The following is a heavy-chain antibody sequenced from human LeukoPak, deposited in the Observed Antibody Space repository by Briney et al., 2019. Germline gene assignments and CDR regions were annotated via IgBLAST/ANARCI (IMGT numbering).Heavy chain of an antibody. CDR3: AREGLWFGSRYGMDV. CDR1: GFTDSSNY. CDR2: IYSGGST. D-gene: IGHD3-10*01. V-gene: IGHV3-66*01. Sequence: GGSLRLSCAASGFTDSSNYMSWVRQAPGKGLEWVSVIYSGGSTYYADSVKGRFTISRDNSKNTLYLQMNSLRAEDTAVYYCAREGLWFGSRYGMDVWGQGTLVTVSS. J-gene: IGHJ6*02.